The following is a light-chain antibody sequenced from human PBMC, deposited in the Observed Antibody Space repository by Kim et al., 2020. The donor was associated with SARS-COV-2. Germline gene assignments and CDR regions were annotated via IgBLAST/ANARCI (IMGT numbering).Light chain of an antibody. J-gene: IGKJ2*01. CDR2: QAS. CDR3: QHYIRFPYT. Sequence: SASVGDRVTITCRASQIINTYLAWYHQKPGKAPDLLIYQASSLQIGVPSRFSGSGSGTEFTLTINSLQPDDFATYYCQHYIRFPYTFGQGTKLEI. V-gene: IGKV1-5*03. CDR1: QIINTY.